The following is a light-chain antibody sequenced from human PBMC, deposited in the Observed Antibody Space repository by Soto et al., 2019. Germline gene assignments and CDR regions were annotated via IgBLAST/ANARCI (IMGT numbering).Light chain of an antibody. J-gene: IGLJ1*01. CDR2: DVS. CDR1: SSDVGGYNY. CDR3: SSYTSSRNSYV. V-gene: IGLV2-14*01. Sequence: QSALTQPASVSGSPGQSITISCTGTSSDVGGYNYVSWYQQHPGKAPKLMIYDVSNRPSGVSNRFSGSKSGNTDSLTISGLQSEDEADYYLSSYTSSRNSYVFGTGTKITGL.